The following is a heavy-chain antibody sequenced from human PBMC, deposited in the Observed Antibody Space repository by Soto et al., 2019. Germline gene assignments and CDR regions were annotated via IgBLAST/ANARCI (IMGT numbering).Heavy chain of an antibody. V-gene: IGHV4-31*02. CDR3: ANYGVNNWFDP. J-gene: IGHJ5*02. CDR1: GGSISSGGYY. CDR2: IYYSGST. Sequence: PSETLSLTCTVSGGSISSGGYYWSWIRQHPGKGLEWIGYIYYSGSTYYNPSLKSRVTISVDTSKNQFSLKLSSVTAADTAVYYCANYGVNNWFDPWGQGTLVTVSS. D-gene: IGHD4-17*01.